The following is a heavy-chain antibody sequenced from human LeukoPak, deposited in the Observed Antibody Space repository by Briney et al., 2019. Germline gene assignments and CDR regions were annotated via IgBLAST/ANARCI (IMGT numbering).Heavy chain of an antibody. CDR1: GFTFSNAW. CDR2: IKSKTDGGTT. Sequence: GGSLRLSCAASGFTFSNAWMGWVRQAPGKGLERVGRIKSKTDGGTTEYAAPVKGRFTISRDDSKNTLYLQMNSLKIEDTGVYYCTTDRAIAVRPLFDYWGQGTLVSVSS. D-gene: IGHD6-6*01. J-gene: IGHJ4*02. V-gene: IGHV3-15*01. CDR3: TTDRAIAVRPLFDY.